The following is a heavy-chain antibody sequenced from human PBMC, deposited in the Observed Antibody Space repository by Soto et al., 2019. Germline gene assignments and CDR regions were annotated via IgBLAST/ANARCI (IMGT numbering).Heavy chain of an antibody. V-gene: IGHV1-8*01. CDR3: ARVQSSSAPIFGVVITKSPYHLDY. D-gene: IGHD3-3*01. J-gene: IGHJ4*02. Sequence: ASVKVSCKASGYTFTSYDIHWVRQATGQGLEWMGWMNPNSGNTGLARNFQGRVTMTTNTSISTAYMELSSLTSEDTAVYYCARVQSSSAPIFGVVITKSPYHLDYWGQGALVTVSS. CDR2: MNPNSGNT. CDR1: GYTFTSYD.